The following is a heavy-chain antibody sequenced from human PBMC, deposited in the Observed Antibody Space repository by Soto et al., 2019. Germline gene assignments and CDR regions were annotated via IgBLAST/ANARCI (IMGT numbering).Heavy chain of an antibody. D-gene: IGHD3-3*01. CDR1: GDTFTSYT. J-gene: IGHJ6*02. Sequence: ASVKVSCKASGDTFTSYTMHWVRQAPGQRLEWMGWISAYNGNTNYAQKLQGRVTMTTDTSTSTAYMELRSLRSDDTAVYYCARDGPPRFLEWSLPSYYYYAMDVWGQATTVTVXS. CDR2: ISAYNGNT. V-gene: IGHV1-18*01. CDR3: ARDGPPRFLEWSLPSYYYYAMDV.